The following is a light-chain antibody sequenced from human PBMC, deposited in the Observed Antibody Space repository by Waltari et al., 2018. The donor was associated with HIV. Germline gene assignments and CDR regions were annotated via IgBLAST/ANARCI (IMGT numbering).Light chain of an antibody. J-gene: IGLJ2*01. CDR3: QTWGTGMV. CDR1: SGHGSSA. Sequence: LVLTQSPSASASLGASLKLPCTLSSGHGSSAIAWHQQQPEKGPRYLMKLNSDGSHSKGDGIPDRFSGSSSGAERYLTISSLQSEDEADYYCQTWGTGMVFGGGTKLTVL. CDR2: LNSDGSH. V-gene: IGLV4-69*01.